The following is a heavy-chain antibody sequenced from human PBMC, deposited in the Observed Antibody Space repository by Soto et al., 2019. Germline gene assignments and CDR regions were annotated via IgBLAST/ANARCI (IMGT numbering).Heavy chain of an antibody. V-gene: IGHV4-39*01. CDR1: GGSISSSSYY. CDR2: IYYSGST. CDR3: ASGGYSGNWFDP. Sequence: QLQLQESGPGLVKPSETLSLTCTVSGGSISSSSYYWGWIRQPPGKGLEWIGSIYYSGSTYYNPSLKSRVTISVDTSKNQFSLKLSSVTAADTAVYYCASGGYSGNWFDPWGQGTLVTVSS. J-gene: IGHJ5*02. D-gene: IGHD1-26*01.